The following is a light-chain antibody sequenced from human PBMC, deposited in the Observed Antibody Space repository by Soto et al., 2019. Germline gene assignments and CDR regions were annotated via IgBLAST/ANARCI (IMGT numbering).Light chain of an antibody. CDR1: ENIRTF. CDR3: HQQGCSTLT. CDR2: GAS. V-gene: IGKV3-11*01. Sequence: TQSPSTLSLSPGDRATLTCRAGENIRTFVDWYQQKPGQAPRLLSYGASNWPTGIPARSSGSGSGTDFTTITISQQHQDVAAYYCHQQGCSTLTFGEGTKVDI. J-gene: IGKJ4*01.